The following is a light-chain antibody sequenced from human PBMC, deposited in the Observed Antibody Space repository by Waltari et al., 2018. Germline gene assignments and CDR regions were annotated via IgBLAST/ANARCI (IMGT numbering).Light chain of an antibody. Sequence: DKVMTQNPVSLPVTPGEPASSYCRSSQSLLDSAGSTHLHWYLQKEGQSPQLLIYLGSNRASGVPERFSGSGSGTDFTLKISRVEAEDVGVYYCMQTLQTPYSFGQGTRVEIQ. CDR1: QSLLDSAGSTH. V-gene: IGKV2-28*01. CDR2: LGS. CDR3: MQTLQTPYS. J-gene: IGKJ2*03.